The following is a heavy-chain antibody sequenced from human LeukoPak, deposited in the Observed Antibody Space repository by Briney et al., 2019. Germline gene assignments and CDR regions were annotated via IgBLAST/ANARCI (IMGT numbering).Heavy chain of an antibody. CDR1: VGTFSSYA. D-gene: IGHD5-18*01. Sequence: GASVKVSCKASVGTFSSYAISWVRQAPGQGLEWMGRIIPIFGTANYAQKFQGRVTITADKSTSTAYMELSSLKSEDTAVYYCARDRVQLWFDNYYYMDVWGKGTTVTVSS. J-gene: IGHJ6*03. CDR2: IIPIFGTA. CDR3: ARDRVQLWFDNYYYMDV. V-gene: IGHV1-69*06.